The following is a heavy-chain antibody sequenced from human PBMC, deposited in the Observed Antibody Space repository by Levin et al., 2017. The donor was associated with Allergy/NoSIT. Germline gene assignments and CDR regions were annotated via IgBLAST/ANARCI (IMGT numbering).Heavy chain of an antibody. D-gene: IGHD6-6*01. V-gene: IGHV4-39*01. J-gene: IGHJ4*02. CDR2: IYYSGST. Sequence: SQTLSLTCTVSGGSISSSSYYWGWIRQPPGKGLEWIGSIYYSGSTYYNPSLKSRVTISVDTSKNQFSLKLSSVTAADTAVYYCAAPSSSPLSNWGQGTLVTVSS. CDR3: AAPSSSPLSN. CDR1: GGSISSSSYY.